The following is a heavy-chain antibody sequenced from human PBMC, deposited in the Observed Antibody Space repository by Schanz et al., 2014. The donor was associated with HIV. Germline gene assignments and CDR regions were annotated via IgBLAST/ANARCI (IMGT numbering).Heavy chain of an antibody. CDR3: AKDRNYYDDKYLGKGNYYYYYGMDV. J-gene: IGHJ6*02. CDR2: ISYDGRNK. CDR1: GFSFDTFG. Sequence: QVQLVESGGGVVQPGRSLRLSCAGSGFSFDTFGIHWVRQAPGKGLEWLAVISYDGRNKKFANSVKGRFTISRDNSKNTVYLQAKSLRPEDTAVYFCAKDRNYYDDKYLGKGNYYYYYGMDVWGQGTLVTVSS. D-gene: IGHD3-22*01. V-gene: IGHV3-30*18.